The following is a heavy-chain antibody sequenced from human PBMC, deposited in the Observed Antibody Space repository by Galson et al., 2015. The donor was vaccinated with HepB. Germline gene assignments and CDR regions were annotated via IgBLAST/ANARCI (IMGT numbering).Heavy chain of an antibody. CDR3: AKVPRGVYSSSRRPG. Sequence: SLRLSCAASGFTFSSYAMSWVRQAPGKGLEWVSAISGSGGSTYYADSVKGRFTISRDNSKNTLYLQMNSLRAEDTAVYYCAKVPRGVYSSSRRPGWGQGTLVTVSS. CDR1: GFTFSSYA. V-gene: IGHV3-23*01. D-gene: IGHD6-13*01. J-gene: IGHJ4*02. CDR2: ISGSGGST.